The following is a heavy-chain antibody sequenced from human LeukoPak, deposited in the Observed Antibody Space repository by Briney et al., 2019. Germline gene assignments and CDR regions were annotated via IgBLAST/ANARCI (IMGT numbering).Heavy chain of an antibody. CDR1: GFTFSNCA. CDR3: AKILPPTYYYDSSGYSVVDY. D-gene: IGHD3-22*01. CDR2: ITGSGVGT. Sequence: GGSLRLSCAASGFTFSNCAMTWVRQAPGKGLEWVSGITGSGVGTHYADSVKGRFTISRDNSKNTLYLQMNSLRAEDTAVYYCAKILPPTYYYDSSGYSVVDYWGQGTLVTV. J-gene: IGHJ4*02. V-gene: IGHV3-23*01.